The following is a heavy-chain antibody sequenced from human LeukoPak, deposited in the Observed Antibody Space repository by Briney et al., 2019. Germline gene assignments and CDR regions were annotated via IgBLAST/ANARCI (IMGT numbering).Heavy chain of an antibody. D-gene: IGHD2-15*01. CDR3: AKEPGYCSGGSCQHYYYYYMDV. Sequence: GTLRLSCAASGFTFSSYGMSWVRQAPGKGLEWVSAISGSGGSTYYADSVKGRFTISRDNSKNTLYLQMNSLRAEDTAVYYCAKEPGYCSGGSCQHYYYYYMDVWGKGTTVTISS. CDR1: GFTFSSYG. V-gene: IGHV3-23*01. CDR2: ISGSGGST. J-gene: IGHJ6*03.